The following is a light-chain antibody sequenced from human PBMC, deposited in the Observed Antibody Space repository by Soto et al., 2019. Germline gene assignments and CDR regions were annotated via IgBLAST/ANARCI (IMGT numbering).Light chain of an antibody. J-gene: IGKJ4*01. CDR3: QQYDDWLRLT. V-gene: IGKV3D-15*01. CDR2: GAS. CDR1: QSVNIY. Sequence: IVMTQSPATLSVSPGESATLSCRASQSVNIYLAWYQQKPGKTPRLIIFGASYRATGIPARFSGSGSGTEFNLTISSLQSEDFAVYFCQQYDDWLRLTFGGGTKVEIK.